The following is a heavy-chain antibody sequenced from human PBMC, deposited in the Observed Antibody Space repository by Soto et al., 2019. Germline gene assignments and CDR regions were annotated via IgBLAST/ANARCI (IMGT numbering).Heavy chain of an antibody. CDR1: GDSISSPKW. Sequence: QVQLQESGPGLVKPSGTLSLTCAVSGDSISSPKWWTWLRQPPGKGLEWIGDLLHSGTTNYNPSLKSRVILSVDKSQNPFSLSLTSVTAAATALYYCAYSSGWYRHDVWGQGTSVTVSS. CDR3: AYSSGWYRHDV. CDR2: LLHSGTT. J-gene: IGHJ3*01. V-gene: IGHV4-4*02. D-gene: IGHD6-19*01.